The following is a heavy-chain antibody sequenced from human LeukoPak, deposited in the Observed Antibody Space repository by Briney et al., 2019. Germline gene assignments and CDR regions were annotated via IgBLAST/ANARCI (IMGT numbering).Heavy chain of an antibody. V-gene: IGHV5-51*01. CDR2: IYPGDSDT. CDR1: GYSFTSYW. CDR3: TRAGPAAMLSRFDY. D-gene: IGHD2-2*01. J-gene: IGHJ4*02. Sequence: GESLKISCQGSGYSFTSYWIGWVRQMPGEGLEWMGIIYPGDSDTRYSPSFQGQVTISADKSISTAYLQWSSLKASDTAMYYCTRAGPAAMLSRFDYWGQGTLVTVSS.